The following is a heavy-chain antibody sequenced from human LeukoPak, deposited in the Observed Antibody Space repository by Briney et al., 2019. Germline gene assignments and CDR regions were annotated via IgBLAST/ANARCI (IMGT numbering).Heavy chain of an antibody. CDR2: IVVGSGNT. V-gene: IGHV1-58*02. CDR1: GFTFTSSA. CDR3: AAVYGSGGVPSDY. D-gene: IGHD3-10*01. Sequence: SVKVSCKASGFTFTSSAMQWVRQARGQRLEWIGWIVVGSGNTNYAQKFQERVTITRDMSTSTAHMELSSLRSEDTAVYYCAAVYGSGGVPSDYWGQGTLVTVSS. J-gene: IGHJ4*02.